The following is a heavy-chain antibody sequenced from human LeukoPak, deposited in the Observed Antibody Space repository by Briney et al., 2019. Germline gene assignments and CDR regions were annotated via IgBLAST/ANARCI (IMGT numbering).Heavy chain of an antibody. CDR3: ASVPHITMVRGVTNRYYYYYGMDV. CDR1: GGSISSYY. CDR2: IYYSGST. J-gene: IGHJ6*02. Sequence: KPSETLSLTCTVSGGSISSYYWSWIRQPPGKGLGWIGYIYYSGSTNYNPSLKSRVTISVDTSKNQFSLKLSSVTAADTAVYYCASVPHITMVRGVTNRYYYYYGMDVWGQGTTVTVSS. D-gene: IGHD3-10*01. V-gene: IGHV4-59*08.